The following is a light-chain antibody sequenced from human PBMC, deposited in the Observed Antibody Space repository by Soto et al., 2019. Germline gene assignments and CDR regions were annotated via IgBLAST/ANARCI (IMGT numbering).Light chain of an antibody. CDR3: ASWDNSLNGLYV. CDR1: SSNIGSHP. CDR2: GDN. J-gene: IGLJ1*01. V-gene: IGLV1-44*01. Sequence: QSVLTQPPSASGTPGQRVSISCSGSSSNIGSHPVNWYQQLPGTAPKLLLYGDNQRPSGVPDRFSGSKSGTSASLAISGLQAEDEDHYYCASWDNSLNGLYVFGPGTRSPS.